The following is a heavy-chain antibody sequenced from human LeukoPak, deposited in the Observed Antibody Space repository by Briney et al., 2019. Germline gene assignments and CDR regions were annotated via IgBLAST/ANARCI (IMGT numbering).Heavy chain of an antibody. D-gene: IGHD2-15*01. CDR3: ARRVVAATPFATDAFDI. CDR2: IYISGST. J-gene: IGHJ3*02. Sequence: SETLSLTCSVSGVSINDHYWTWVRQPAGRGLEWIGHIYISGSTDYNPSLKSRVTLSVDMSKNQFSLRLTSVTAADTAVYYCARRVVAATPFATDAFDIWGQGTMVTVSS. CDR1: GVSINDHY. V-gene: IGHV4-4*07.